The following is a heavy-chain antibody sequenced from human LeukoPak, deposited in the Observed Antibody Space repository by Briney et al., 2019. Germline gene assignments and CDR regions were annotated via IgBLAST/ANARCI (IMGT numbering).Heavy chain of an antibody. V-gene: IGHV4-59*08. CDR3: ARHTAPTVTYNWFDP. D-gene: IGHD4-17*01. CDR2: IYDSGST. J-gene: IGHJ5*02. CDR1: GGSISSYY. Sequence: SETLSLTCTVSGGSISSYYWNWIRQPPGKGLEWTGYIYDSGSTNYNPSLKSRVTISIDTSKNQFSLKLSSVTAADTAMYYCARHTAPTVTYNWFDPWGQGTLVTVSS.